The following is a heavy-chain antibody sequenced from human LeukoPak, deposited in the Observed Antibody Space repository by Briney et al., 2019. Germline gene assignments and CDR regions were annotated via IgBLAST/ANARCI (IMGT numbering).Heavy chain of an antibody. V-gene: IGHV4-59*01. CDR2: IYYTGTT. CDR1: GGSINNYY. J-gene: IGHJ5*02. CDR3: ARVRTRYSAAYSDNWFDTWGQSDNWFDT. D-gene: IGHD5-12*01. Sequence: ASETLSLTCTVSGGSINNYYWSWIRQPPGQGLEWIGYIYYTGTTNYNPSLKSRVTMSVDTSKNPFSLNLTSVTAADTAVYFCARVRTRYSAAYSDNWFDTWGQSDNWFDTWGQGTLVTVSS.